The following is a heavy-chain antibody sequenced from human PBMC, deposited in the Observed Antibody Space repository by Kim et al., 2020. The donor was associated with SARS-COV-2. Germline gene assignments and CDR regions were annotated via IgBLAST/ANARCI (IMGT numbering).Heavy chain of an antibody. CDR3: AKEVCSSTSCLHPYYYYGMDV. CDR1: GFTFSSYG. V-gene: IGHV3-30*18. J-gene: IGHJ6*02. D-gene: IGHD2-2*01. CDR2: ISYDGSNK. Sequence: GGSLRLSCAASGFTFSSYGMHWVRQAPGKGLEWVAVISYDGSNKYYADSVKGRFTISRDNSKNTLYLQMNSLRAEDTAVYYCAKEVCSSTSCLHPYYYYGMDVWGQGTTVTVSS.